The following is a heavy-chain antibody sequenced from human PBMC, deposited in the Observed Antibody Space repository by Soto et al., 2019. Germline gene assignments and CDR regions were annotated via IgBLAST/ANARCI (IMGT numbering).Heavy chain of an antibody. CDR2: INPSGGST. CDR3: ARDSHRGSSVYYYYGMDV. V-gene: IGHV1-46*01. D-gene: IGHD3-10*01. CDR1: GYTFTSYY. Sequence: QVQLVQSGAEVKKPGASVKVSCKASGYTFTSYYMHWVRQAPGQGLEWMGIINPSGGSTSYAQKFQGRVTMTRDTATSTVYMELSSLRSEDTAVYYCARDSHRGSSVYYYYGMDVWGQGTTVTVSS. J-gene: IGHJ6*02.